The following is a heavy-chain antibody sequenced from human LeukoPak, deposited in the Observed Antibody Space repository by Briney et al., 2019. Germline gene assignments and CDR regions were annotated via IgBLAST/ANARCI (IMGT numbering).Heavy chain of an antibody. CDR3: AKSQLPIKNRLRYLDWLLYGDS. CDR2: IYYSGST. CDR1: DGSISNYY. D-gene: IGHD3-9*01. V-gene: IGHV4-59*01. Sequence: SETLSLTCTVSDGSISNYYWSWIRQPPGKGLEWIGYIYYSGSTNYNPSLKSRVTISVDTSKNQFSLKLSSVTAADTAVYYCAKSQLPIKNRLRYLDWLLYGDSWGQGTLVTVSS. J-gene: IGHJ4*02.